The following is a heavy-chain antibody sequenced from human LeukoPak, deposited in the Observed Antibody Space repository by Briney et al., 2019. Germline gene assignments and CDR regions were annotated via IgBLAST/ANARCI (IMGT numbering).Heavy chain of an antibody. Sequence: SKTLSLTCAAYGGSFSGYYWSWIRQPPGKGLEWIGEINHSGSTNYNPSLKSRVTISVDTSKNQFSLKLSSVTAADTAVYYCARGFRITMVRGVKGWFDPWGQGTLVTVSS. V-gene: IGHV4-34*01. D-gene: IGHD3-10*01. CDR3: ARGFRITMVRGVKGWFDP. J-gene: IGHJ5*02. CDR1: GGSFSGYY. CDR2: INHSGST.